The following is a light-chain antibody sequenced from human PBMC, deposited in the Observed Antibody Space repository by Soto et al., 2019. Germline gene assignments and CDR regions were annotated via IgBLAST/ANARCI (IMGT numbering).Light chain of an antibody. CDR3: SSYTRSSTWV. Sequence: QSVLTQPASVSGFPGQSITISCTGTSSDVGEYKYVSWYQQHPGKAPKLMIYEVTNRPSGVSNRFSGSKSGNTASLTISGVQAEDEADYYCSSYTRSSTWVFGGGTKVTVL. V-gene: IGLV2-14*01. CDR1: SSDVGEYKY. J-gene: IGLJ3*02. CDR2: EVT.